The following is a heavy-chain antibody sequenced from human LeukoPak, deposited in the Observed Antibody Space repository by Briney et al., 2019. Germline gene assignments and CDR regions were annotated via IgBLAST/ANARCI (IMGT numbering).Heavy chain of an antibody. V-gene: IGHV4-34*01. CDR1: GGSFSGYY. CDR2: INHSGGT. CDR3: ARRSYHLLYAYYYYYMDV. J-gene: IGHJ6*03. Sequence: PSETLSLTCAVYGGSFSGYYWSWIRQPPGKGLEWIGEINHSGGTNYNPSLKSRVTISADTSKNQFSLRLSSVTAADTAVYYCARRSYHLLYAYYYYYMDVWGKGTTVTVSS. D-gene: IGHD2-2*02.